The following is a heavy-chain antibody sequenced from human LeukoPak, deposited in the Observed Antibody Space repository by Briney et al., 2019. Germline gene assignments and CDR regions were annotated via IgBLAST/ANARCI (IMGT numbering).Heavy chain of an antibody. V-gene: IGHV3-7*01. J-gene: IGHJ6*03. D-gene: IGHD4-11*01. Sequence: GGSLRLSCAASGFTFSSYWMSWVRQAPGKGLEWVANIKQDGSEKYYVDSVKGRFTISRDNAKNSLYLHMNSLRAEDTAVYYCARDPVQMTTVTTVSYYYMDVWGKGTTVTVSS. CDR1: GFTFSSYW. CDR3: ARDPVQMTTVTTVSYYYMDV. CDR2: IKQDGSEK.